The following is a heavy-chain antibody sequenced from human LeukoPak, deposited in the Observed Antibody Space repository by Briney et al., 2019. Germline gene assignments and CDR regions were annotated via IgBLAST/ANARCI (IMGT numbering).Heavy chain of an antibody. V-gene: IGHV3-48*01. Sequence: HPGGSLRLSCSASGFSFNIDSMSWVRQSPGKGLEWIAYTGSMGSTIHYADSVKGRFTISRDNAKKSLYLQMDTLRGDDTAVYYCARVGGRGIDYWGQGSLVSVSS. CDR2: TGSMGSTI. CDR3: ARVGGRGIDY. CDR1: GFSFNIDS. J-gene: IGHJ4*02.